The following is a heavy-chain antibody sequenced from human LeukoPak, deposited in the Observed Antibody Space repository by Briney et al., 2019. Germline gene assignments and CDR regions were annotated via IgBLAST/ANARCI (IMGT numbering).Heavy chain of an antibody. CDR2: IKQDGSQK. Sequence: GGSLRLSCAASGFTFSRYWMSWVRQAPGKGLEWVANIKQDGSQKSYVDSVKGRFTISRDNANNLLYLQMNSLRAEDTALYYCAKAKDHSSSWFTFWGQGTLVTVSS. V-gene: IGHV3-7*03. D-gene: IGHD6-13*01. CDR1: GFTFSRYW. CDR3: AKAKDHSSSWFTF. J-gene: IGHJ4*02.